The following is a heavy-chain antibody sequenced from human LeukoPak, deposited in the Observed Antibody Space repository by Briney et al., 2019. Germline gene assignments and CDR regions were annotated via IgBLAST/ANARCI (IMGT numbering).Heavy chain of an antibody. CDR1: GGTFSSYA. J-gene: IGHJ4*02. Sequence: ASVKVSCKASGGTFSSYAISWVRQAPGQGLEWMGRIIPILGIANYAQKFQGRVTITADKSTSTAYMELSSLRSEDTAVYYCARGSPSYYYDSSGYQDLDYWGQGTLVTVSS. V-gene: IGHV1-69*04. D-gene: IGHD3-22*01. CDR3: ARGSPSYYYDSSGYQDLDY. CDR2: IIPILGIA.